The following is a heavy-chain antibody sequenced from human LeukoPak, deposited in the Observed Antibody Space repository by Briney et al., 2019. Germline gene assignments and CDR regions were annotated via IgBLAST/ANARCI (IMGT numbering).Heavy chain of an antibody. Sequence: SETLSLTCTVSGGSISSYYWSWIRQPPGKGLEWIGYIYYSGSTDYKPSLKSRVTISVDTSKNQFSLKLSSVTAADTAVYYCARTTGTTFLWYFDYWGQGTLVTVSS. J-gene: IGHJ4*02. D-gene: IGHD1-14*01. CDR3: ARTTGTTFLWYFDY. V-gene: IGHV4-59*01. CDR2: IYYSGST. CDR1: GGSISSYY.